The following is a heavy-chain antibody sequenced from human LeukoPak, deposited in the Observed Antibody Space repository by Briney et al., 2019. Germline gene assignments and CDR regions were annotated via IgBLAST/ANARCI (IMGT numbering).Heavy chain of an antibody. D-gene: IGHD3-22*01. CDR2: IYYSGST. V-gene: IGHV4-31*03. CDR1: GGSISSGGNY. J-gene: IGHJ4*02. CDR3: ARDLGYYDRV. Sequence: SETLSLTCTVSGGSISSGGNYWSWIRQQPGKGLEWIGNIYYSGSTYYNPSLKSRVTISVDTSKNQFSLKLSSVTAADTAVYYCARDLGYYDRVWGQGTLVTVSS.